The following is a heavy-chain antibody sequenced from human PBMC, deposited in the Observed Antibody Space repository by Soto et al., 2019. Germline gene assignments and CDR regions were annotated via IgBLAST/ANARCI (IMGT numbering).Heavy chain of an antibody. CDR2: INPNSGGT. CDR3: ARGPPLYSSSWDPEY. D-gene: IGHD6-13*01. Sequence: ASVKVSCKASGYTFTGYYMHWVRQAPGQGLEWMGWINPNSGGTNYAQKFQGWVTMTRDTSISTAYMELSRLRSDDTAVYYCARGPPLYSSSWDPEYWGQGTLVTVSA. J-gene: IGHJ4*02. CDR1: GYTFTGYY. V-gene: IGHV1-2*04.